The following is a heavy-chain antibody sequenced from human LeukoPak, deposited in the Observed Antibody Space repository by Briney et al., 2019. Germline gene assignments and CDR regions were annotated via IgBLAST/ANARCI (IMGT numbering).Heavy chain of an antibody. CDR1: GDSVSTNLYY. CDR2: LFHSATT. J-gene: IGHJ4*02. V-gene: IGHV4-39*01. D-gene: IGHD3-16*01. Sequence: SETLSLTCTVSGDSVSTNLYYWGWIRQPPGKGLEWIGNLFHSATTYYNPSLKSPISISVYTSKNPFSLKLNAVTAADTAVYYCARRGYGRASFFDHWGQGTLVTVSS. CDR3: ARRGYGRASFFDH.